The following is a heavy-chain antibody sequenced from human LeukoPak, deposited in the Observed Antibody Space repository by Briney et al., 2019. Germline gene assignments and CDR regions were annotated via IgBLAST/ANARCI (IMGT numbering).Heavy chain of an antibody. CDR2: IKQDGSEK. D-gene: IGHD5-12*01. CDR3: ARGGYVGHL. Sequence: GGSLRLSCAASGFTFSSYWMSWVRQAPGKGLEWVANIKQDGSEKYYMDSVNGRFTISRDNTKNSLYLQMNSLRAEDTAVYYCARGGYVGHLWGQGTLVTVSS. J-gene: IGHJ4*02. V-gene: IGHV3-7*01. CDR1: GFTFSSYW.